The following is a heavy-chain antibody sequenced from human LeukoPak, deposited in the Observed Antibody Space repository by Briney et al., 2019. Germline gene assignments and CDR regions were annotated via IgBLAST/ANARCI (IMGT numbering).Heavy chain of an antibody. D-gene: IGHD2/OR15-2a*01. V-gene: IGHV3-30*04. Sequence: PGGSLRLSCAASGFTFSSYAMHWVRQAPGKGLGWVAVISFHGTDSFYADSVKGRFTLSRDNSKNTLYLQMSRLRAEDTGVYYCSRPRAQGTRISSFFIWGQGTMVTVSS. J-gene: IGHJ3*02. CDR3: SRPRAQGTRISSFFI. CDR2: ISFHGTDS. CDR1: GFTFSSYA.